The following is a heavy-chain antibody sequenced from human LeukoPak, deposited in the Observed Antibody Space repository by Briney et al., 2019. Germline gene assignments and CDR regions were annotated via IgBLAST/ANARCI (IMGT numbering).Heavy chain of an antibody. CDR2: IYHNGNS. D-gene: IGHD5-24*01. V-gene: IGHV4-59*01. CDR1: GDSFNEYY. J-gene: IGHJ4*02. CDR3: ARDGGLQSHFDY. Sequence: PSETLSLTCSVFGDSFNEYYWNWVRQPPGKGLQWIGYIYHNGNSNYNPSLKGRLTISEDTAKNQFSLKLTSVTAADTAVYYCARDGGLQSHFDYWGQGALVTVSS.